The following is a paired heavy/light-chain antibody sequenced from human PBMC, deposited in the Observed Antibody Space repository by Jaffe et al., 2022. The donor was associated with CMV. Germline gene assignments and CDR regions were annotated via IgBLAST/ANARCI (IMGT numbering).Light chain of an antibody. J-gene: IGLJ2*01. CDR3: CSYAGSSTTV. CDR2: EVS. Sequence: QSALTQPASVSGSPGQSITISCTGTSSDVGSYNLVSWYQQHPGKAPKLMIYEVSKRPSGVSNRFSGSKSGNTASLTISGLQAEDEADYYCCSYAGSSTTVFGGGTKLTVL. CDR1: SSDVGSYNL. V-gene: IGLV2-23*02.
Heavy chain of an antibody. J-gene: IGHJ6*03. D-gene: IGHD3-10*01. Sequence: EVQLVESGGGLVQPGGSLRLSCAASGFTFSSYWMHWVRQAPGKGLVWVSRINSDGSSTSYADSVKGRFTISRDNAKNTLYLQMNSLRAEDTAVYYCARGGDTYRHVPFRYYYYYYMDVWGKGTTVTVSS. CDR2: INSDGSST. V-gene: IGHV3-74*01. CDR1: GFTFSSYW. CDR3: ARGGDTYRHVPFRYYYYYYMDV.